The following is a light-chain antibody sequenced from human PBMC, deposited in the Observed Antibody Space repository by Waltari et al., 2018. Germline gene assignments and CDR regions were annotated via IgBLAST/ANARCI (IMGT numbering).Light chain of an antibody. V-gene: IGKV1-33*01. CDR3: QQYDDLPPFT. CDR1: QDISVF. J-gene: IGKJ3*01. CDR2: DAS. Sequence: DIQTTQSPSSLSASLGDSVTITSQASQDISVFLNWYQQKPGEAPNLLIYDASILQAGVPSRFSGGGSATDYTLTISSLQPEDVATYYCQQYDDLPPFTFGPGTKVDLK.